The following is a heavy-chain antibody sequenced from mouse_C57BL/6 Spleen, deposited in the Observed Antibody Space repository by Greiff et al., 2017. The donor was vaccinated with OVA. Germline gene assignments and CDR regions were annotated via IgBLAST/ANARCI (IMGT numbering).Heavy chain of an antibody. Sequence: QVQLQQPGAELVMPGASVKLSCKASGYTFTSYWMHWVKQRPGQGLEWIGEIDPSDSYTNYNQKFKGKSTLTVDKSSSTVYMQLSSLTAVDSAVYYCARRRYGSSIDCWGQGTTLTVSS. D-gene: IGHD1-1*01. CDR1: GYTFTSYW. CDR2: IDPSDSYT. V-gene: IGHV1-69*01. CDR3: ARRRYGSSIDC. J-gene: IGHJ2*01.